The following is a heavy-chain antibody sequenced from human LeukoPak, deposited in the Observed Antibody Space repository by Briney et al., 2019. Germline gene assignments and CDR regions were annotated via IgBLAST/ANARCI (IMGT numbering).Heavy chain of an antibody. V-gene: IGHV3-48*01. Sequence: PGGSLRLSCAASGFTFSSYSMNWVRQAPGKGLEWVSYISSSSSTIYYADSVKGRFTISRDNAKNSLYLQMNSLRAEDTAVYYCARAKGYCSSTSCPYYYYYMDVWGKGTTVTVSS. D-gene: IGHD2-2*01. CDR2: ISSSSSTI. CDR3: ARAKGYCSSTSCPYYYYYMDV. J-gene: IGHJ6*03. CDR1: GFTFSSYS.